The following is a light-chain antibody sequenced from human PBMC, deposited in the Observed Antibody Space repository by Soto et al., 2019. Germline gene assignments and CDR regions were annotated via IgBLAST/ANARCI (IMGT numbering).Light chain of an antibody. CDR3: QQYGSSQWT. CDR2: GAS. J-gene: IGKJ1*01. Sequence: EIVLTQSPGTLSLSPGERATLSCRASQSVSSSYLAWYQQKPGQAPRLRIYGASSRATGIPDRFSGSGSGTDFTLTISRLEPEDFAVYYCQQYGSSQWTFGQGTKVDIK. V-gene: IGKV3-20*01. CDR1: QSVSSSY.